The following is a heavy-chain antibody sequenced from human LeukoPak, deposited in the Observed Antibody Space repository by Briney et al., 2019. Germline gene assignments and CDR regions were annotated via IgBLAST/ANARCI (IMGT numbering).Heavy chain of an antibody. CDR1: GGSISSYY. Sequence: PSETLSLTCTVSGGSISSYYWSWIRQPPGKGLEWIGYIYYSGSTNYNPSLKSRVIISVDTSKNQFSLKLSSVTAADTAVYYCARARYPYYYGSGSLGYWGQGTLVTVSS. J-gene: IGHJ4*02. CDR2: IYYSGST. V-gene: IGHV4-59*01. CDR3: ARARYPYYYGSGSLGY. D-gene: IGHD3-10*01.